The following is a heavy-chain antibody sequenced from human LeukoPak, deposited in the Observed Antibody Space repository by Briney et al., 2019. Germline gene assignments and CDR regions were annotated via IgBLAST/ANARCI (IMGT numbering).Heavy chain of an antibody. J-gene: IGHJ4*02. Sequence: GGSLRLSCAASGFTFNSNAMTWVRQAPGKGLEWVSGISGSGTDTYYADSVKGRFTISRDNSRNTLYLQMNSLRAEDTAVYYCAKDYDYWGQGTLVTVSS. V-gene: IGHV3-23*01. CDR3: AKDYDY. CDR2: ISGSGTDT. CDR1: GFTFNSNA.